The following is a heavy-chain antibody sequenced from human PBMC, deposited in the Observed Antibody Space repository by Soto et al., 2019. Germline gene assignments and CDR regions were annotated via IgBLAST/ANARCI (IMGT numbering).Heavy chain of an antibody. CDR3: AVAVAGPTAIGY. CDR2: INSDGSST. Sequence: EVQLVESGGGLVQPGGSLRLSCAASGFTFSSYWMHWVRQAPGKGLVWVSRINSDGSSTSYADSVKGRFTISRDNAKNTLYRQMISLRAEDTAVYSCAVAVAGPTAIGYWGQGTLGTVSS. V-gene: IGHV3-74*01. J-gene: IGHJ4*02. CDR1: GFTFSSYW. D-gene: IGHD6-19*01.